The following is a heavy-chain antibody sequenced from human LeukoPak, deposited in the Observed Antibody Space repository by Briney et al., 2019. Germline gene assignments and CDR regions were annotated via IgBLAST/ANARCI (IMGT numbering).Heavy chain of an antibody. CDR3: AKGGYTYGGRLFDY. V-gene: IGHV3-43*02. D-gene: IGHD5-18*01. J-gene: IGHJ4*02. Sequence: GGSLRLSCAASGFTFDDYVMHWVRQAPGKGLVGVSFVSGDGGATYYGDSAKGRFTISRDNGRKSLYLQMHSLRTEDTALYYCAKGGYTYGGRLFDYWGQGTLVTVSS. CDR1: GFTFDDYV. CDR2: VSGDGGAT.